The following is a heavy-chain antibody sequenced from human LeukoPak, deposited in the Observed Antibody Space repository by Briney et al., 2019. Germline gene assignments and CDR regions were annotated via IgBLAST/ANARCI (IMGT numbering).Heavy chain of an antibody. V-gene: IGHV1-69*01. Sequence: SVKVSCKASGGTFSSYAISWVRQAPGQGLEWMGGIIPIFGTANYAQKFQGRVTITADESTSTAYMELSSLRSEDTAVYYCARTALYYDFWSGTLGIRLDPWGQGTLVTVSS. J-gene: IGHJ5*02. CDR1: GGTFSSYA. D-gene: IGHD3-3*01. CDR2: IIPIFGTA. CDR3: ARTALYYDFWSGTLGIRLDP.